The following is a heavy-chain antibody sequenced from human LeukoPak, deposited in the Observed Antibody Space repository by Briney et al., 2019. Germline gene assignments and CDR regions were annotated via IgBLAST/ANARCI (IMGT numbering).Heavy chain of an antibody. V-gene: IGHV3-66*02. CDR3: ARADFVKWWFNP. D-gene: IGHD1-26*01. Sequence: GGSLRLSCAASGFTVSSNYMSWVRQAPGKGLEWVSVIYSGGSTYYADSVKGRFTISRDNSKNTLYLQMNSLRAEDTAVYYCARADFVKWWFNPWGQGTLVTVSS. CDR2: IYSGGST. J-gene: IGHJ5*02. CDR1: GFTVSSNY.